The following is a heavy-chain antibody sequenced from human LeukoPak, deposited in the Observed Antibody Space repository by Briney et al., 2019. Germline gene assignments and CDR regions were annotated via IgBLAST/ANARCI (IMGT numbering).Heavy chain of an antibody. V-gene: IGHV5-51*01. CDR3: ARRGIDIWLFDY. D-gene: IGHD5-18*01. CDR2: IYPGDSDI. CDR1: GYSFPSYW. J-gene: IGHJ4*02. Sequence: GESLRISCKGSGYSFPSYWIAWVRQLPGEGLEWMGIIYPGDSDIRYSPSFQGQVTISADKSISTAYLQWSSLKASDTAMYYCARRGIDIWLFDYWGQGTLVTVSS.